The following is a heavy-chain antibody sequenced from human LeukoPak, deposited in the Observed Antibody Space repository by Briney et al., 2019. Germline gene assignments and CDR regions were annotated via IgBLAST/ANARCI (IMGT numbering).Heavy chain of an antibody. J-gene: IGHJ4*02. V-gene: IGHV3-30*03. Sequence: PGRSLRLSCAASGFTFSSYGMHWVRQAPGKGLEWVAVISYDGSNKYYADSVKGRFTISRDNSKNTLYLQMNSLRAEDTAVYYCARDRGNNPFDCWGQGTLVTVSS. CDR2: ISYDGSNK. D-gene: IGHD1/OR15-1a*01. CDR1: GFTFSSYG. CDR3: ARDRGNNPFDC.